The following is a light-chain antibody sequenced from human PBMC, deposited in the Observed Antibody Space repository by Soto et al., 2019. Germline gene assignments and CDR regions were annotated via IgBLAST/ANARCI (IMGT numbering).Light chain of an antibody. CDR2: GAS. CDR1: QSVSSSY. V-gene: IGKV3-20*01. CDR3: QQYGGSPPLT. J-gene: IGKJ4*01. Sequence: IVLTQSPGTLSLSPGERATLSCRASQSVSSSYLAWYQQKPGQAPRLLIYGASSRATGIPDRFSGSGSGTDFTLTISRLEPEDFAVYYRQQYGGSPPLTFGGGTKVEIK.